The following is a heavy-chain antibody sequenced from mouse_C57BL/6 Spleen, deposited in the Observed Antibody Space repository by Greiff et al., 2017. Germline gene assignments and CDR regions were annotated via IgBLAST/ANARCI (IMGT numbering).Heavy chain of an antibody. J-gene: IGHJ2*01. Sequence: EVQLQQSGAELVKPGASVKLSCTASGFNIKDYYMHWVKQRTEKGLEWLGRIAPEDGETKYAPKFQGKATIAADTSSKTPYLQLSSLTSEDTAVYYCARGGYYCISSFDYWGQGTTLTVSS. V-gene: IGHV14-2*01. CDR3: ARGGYYCISSFDY. D-gene: IGHD1-1*01. CDR1: GFNIKDYY. CDR2: IAPEDGET.